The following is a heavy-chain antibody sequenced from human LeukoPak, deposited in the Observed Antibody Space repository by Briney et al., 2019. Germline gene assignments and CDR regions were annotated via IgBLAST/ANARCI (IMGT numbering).Heavy chain of an antibody. CDR3: ARVSDSSGYYLGYYFDY. V-gene: IGHV4-39*07. CDR1: GASISSSSYY. CDR2: IYFSGST. Sequence: SETLSLTCTVAGASISSSSYYWGWIREPPGKGRPRLGRIYFSGSTYYNPSLKSRVTISVDTSKNQFSLRLSSVTAADTAVYYCARVSDSSGYYLGYYFDYWGQGTLVTVSS. D-gene: IGHD3-22*01. J-gene: IGHJ4*02.